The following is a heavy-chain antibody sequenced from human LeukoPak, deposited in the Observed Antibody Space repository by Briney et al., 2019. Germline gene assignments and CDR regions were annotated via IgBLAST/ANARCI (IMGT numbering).Heavy chain of an antibody. D-gene: IGHD3-10*01. CDR2: MYFSGST. CDR3: ARHQEGMVRGVLYYMDV. CDR1: GGSFSGYY. V-gene: IGHV4-59*08. Sequence: SETLSLTCAVYGGSFSGYYWSWIRQPPGKGLEWIGYMYFSGSTYYNPSLKSRVTISVDTSNNQFSLKMSSVTAADTAVYFCARHQEGMVRGVLYYMDVWGKGTTVIISS. J-gene: IGHJ6*03.